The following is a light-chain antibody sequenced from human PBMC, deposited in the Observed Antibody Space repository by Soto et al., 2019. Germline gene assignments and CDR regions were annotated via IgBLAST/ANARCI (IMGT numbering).Light chain of an antibody. CDR3: EQRSNRPGT. J-gene: IGKJ3*01. CDR1: QRIDSD. Sequence: TQSQATLYGNRGELVILSSGGSQRIDSDLAWYQQKPGRAPRLLIYAASNSAIGIPARFSLRGSGTAFPLSIRPLEPADFLVCSCEQRSNRPGTCGPGTKVDIK. CDR2: AAS. V-gene: IGKV3-11*01.